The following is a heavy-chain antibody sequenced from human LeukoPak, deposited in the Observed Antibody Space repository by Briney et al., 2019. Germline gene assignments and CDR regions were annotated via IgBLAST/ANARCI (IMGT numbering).Heavy chain of an antibody. Sequence: SETLSLTCTVSGGSISSSSYYWGWIRQPPGKGLEWIGSIYYSGSTYYNPSLKSRVTISVDTSKNQFSLKLSSVTAADTALYYCARLVKSMYYDFWSGQNWFDPWGQGTLVTVSS. CDR2: IYYSGST. V-gene: IGHV4-39*01. D-gene: IGHD3-3*01. CDR1: GGSISSSSYY. CDR3: ARLVKSMYYDFWSGQNWFDP. J-gene: IGHJ5*02.